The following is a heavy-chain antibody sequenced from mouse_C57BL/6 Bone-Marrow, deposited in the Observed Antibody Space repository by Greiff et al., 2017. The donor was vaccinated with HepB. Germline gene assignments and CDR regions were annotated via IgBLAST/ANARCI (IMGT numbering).Heavy chain of an antibody. CDR2: ISDGGSYT. J-gene: IGHJ1*03. D-gene: IGHD2-4*01. V-gene: IGHV5-4*01. CDR1: GFTFSSYA. CDR3: ARGLLDV. Sequence: EVHLVESGGGLVKPGGSLKLSCAASGFTFSSYAMSWVRQTPEKRLEWVATISDGGSYTYYPDNVKGRFTISRDNAKNNLYLQMSHLKSEDTAMYYCARGLLDVWGTGTTVTVSS.